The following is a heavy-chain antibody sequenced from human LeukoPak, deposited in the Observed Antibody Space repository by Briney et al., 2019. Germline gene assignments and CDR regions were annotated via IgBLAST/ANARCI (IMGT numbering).Heavy chain of an antibody. CDR3: ARGPLLLWFGAPGGWFDP. CDR1: GGSFSGYY. Sequence: PSETLSLTCAVYGGSFSGYYWSWIRQPPGKGLEWIGEINHSGSTNYNPSLKSRATISVDTSKNQFSLKLSSVTATDTAVYYCARGPLLLWFGAPGGWFDPWGQGTLVTVSS. V-gene: IGHV4-34*01. J-gene: IGHJ5*02. CDR2: INHSGST. D-gene: IGHD3-10*01.